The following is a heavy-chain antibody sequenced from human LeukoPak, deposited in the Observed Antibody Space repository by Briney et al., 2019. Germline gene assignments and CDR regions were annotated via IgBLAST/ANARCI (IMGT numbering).Heavy chain of an antibody. CDR1: GLSYSDSY. D-gene: IGHD1-26*01. V-gene: IGHV3-11*06. J-gene: IGHJ4*02. Sequence: GGSLRLSCAASGLSYSDSYMTWIRQAPGKGLEWVSYISSSGSYTNYADSVQGRFTVSRDNAKNSLYLQMNSLRAEDTAVYYCARDSGSYYSAYWGQGTLVTVSS. CDR2: ISSSGSYT. CDR3: ARDSGSYYSAY.